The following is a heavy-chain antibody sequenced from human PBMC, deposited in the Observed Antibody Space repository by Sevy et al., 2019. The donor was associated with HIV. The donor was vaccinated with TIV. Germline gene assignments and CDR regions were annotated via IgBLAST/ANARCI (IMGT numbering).Heavy chain of an antibody. CDR3: TRRGSSWGVDV. CDR1: GFTFSGSA. J-gene: IGHJ6*02. CDR2: IRSKAHNYAT. V-gene: IGHV3-73*01. Sequence: GGSLRLSCVASGFTFSGSAIHWVRQASGKGLEWVGRIRSKAHNYATAYDASVKGRFSISRDDSKNTAYLQMDSLKTEDTAVYYCTRRGSSWGVDVWGQGTTVTVSS. D-gene: IGHD6-13*01.